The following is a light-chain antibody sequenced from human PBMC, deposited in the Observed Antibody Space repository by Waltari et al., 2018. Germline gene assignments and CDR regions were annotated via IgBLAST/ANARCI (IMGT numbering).Light chain of an antibody. V-gene: IGLV1-40*01. CDR3: QSYDSSLSGYVV. CDR2: GNN. CDR1: SSNIGAGYD. Sequence: QSVLTQPPSVSGAPGQRVTISCTGSSSNIGAGYDVHWYQQVPGRAPKLLVYGNNNRPSGVPDRCSGSKSGTSASLAIIGLQAEDEGDYYCQSYDSSLSGYVVFGGGTKLTVL. J-gene: IGLJ2*01.